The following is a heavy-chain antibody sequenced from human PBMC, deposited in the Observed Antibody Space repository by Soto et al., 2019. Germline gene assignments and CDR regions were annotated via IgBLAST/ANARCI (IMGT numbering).Heavy chain of an antibody. CDR3: TTERHY. Sequence: EVQLVESGGGLVQIGGSLRLSCATSGLNFSGSAMHWARQPSGKGLEWVGRIRSRPHHYATTYAASVEGRFTISRDDSKSTVYLQINGLKTADTTVYYCTTERHYWGRGTLVTVSS. CDR1: GLNFSGSA. J-gene: IGHJ4*02. V-gene: IGHV3-73*02. CDR2: IRSRPHHYAT.